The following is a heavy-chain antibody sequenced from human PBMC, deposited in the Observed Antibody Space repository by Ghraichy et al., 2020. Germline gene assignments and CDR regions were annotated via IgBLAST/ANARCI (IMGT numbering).Heavy chain of an antibody. CDR1: GFTFSSYA. CDR3: ARDLTPDYYDSSGHLGY. J-gene: IGHJ4*02. CDR2: ILYDGTNK. D-gene: IGHD3-22*01. Sequence: GSLRLSCAASGFTFSSYAMHWVRQAPGKGLEWVAVILYDGTNKFYADSVKGRFTISRDNSKNTLYLQMNSLRAEDTAVYYSARDLTPDYYDSSGHLGYWGQGSLVTVSS. V-gene: IGHV3-30*04.